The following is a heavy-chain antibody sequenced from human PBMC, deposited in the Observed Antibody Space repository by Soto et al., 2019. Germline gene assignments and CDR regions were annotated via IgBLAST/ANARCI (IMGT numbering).Heavy chain of an antibody. CDR3: AFRGGIGYSPAVGYFDY. V-gene: IGHV4-34*01. CDR2: INHSGST. CDR1: GGSFRGYY. Sequence: SETLSLTCAVYGGSFRGYYWSWIRQPPGKGLEGIGEINHSGSTNYNPSLKSRVTISVDTSKNQFSLKLSSVTAADTAVYYCAFRGGIGYSPAVGYFDYWGQGTLVTVSS. D-gene: IGHD3-3*01. J-gene: IGHJ4*02.